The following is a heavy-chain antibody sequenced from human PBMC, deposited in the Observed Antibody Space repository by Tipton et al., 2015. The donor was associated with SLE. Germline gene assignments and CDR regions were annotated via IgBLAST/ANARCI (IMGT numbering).Heavy chain of an antibody. J-gene: IGHJ4*02. CDR2: ITPVFQTP. Sequence: QVQLVQSGADVKKPGSSVKVSCKTSGGYFKTSTFNWVRQAPGQGLEWVGGITPVFQTPKYAPKFQDRVSITTDESTSTVFLELPSLRSDDTAVYFCAREGMSAAANPLDYWGQGTLVTVAS. CDR3: AREGMSAAANPLDY. V-gene: IGHV1-69*01. CDR1: GGYFKTST. D-gene: IGHD5/OR15-5a*01.